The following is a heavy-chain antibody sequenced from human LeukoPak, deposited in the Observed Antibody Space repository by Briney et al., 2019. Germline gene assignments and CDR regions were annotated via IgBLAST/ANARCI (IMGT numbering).Heavy chain of an antibody. Sequence: SETLSLTCAVSGYSISSGYYWGWIRQPPGKGLEWIGNIYHSGSTYYNPSLKSRLTISVDTSKNQFSQKLNSVTAADTALYYCARGATSGSYESDYWGQGTLVTVSS. CDR1: GYSISSGYY. D-gene: IGHD1-26*01. V-gene: IGHV4-38-2*01. CDR3: ARGATSGSYESDY. J-gene: IGHJ4*02. CDR2: IYHSGST.